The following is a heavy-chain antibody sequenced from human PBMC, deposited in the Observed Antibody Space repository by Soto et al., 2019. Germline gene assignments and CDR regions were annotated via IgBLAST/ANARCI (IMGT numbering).Heavy chain of an antibody. CDR3: AREGVAPYYYYGMDV. Sequence: QVQLVQSGAEVKKPGASVKVSCKASGYTFTRSGISWVRQAPGQGLEWMGWISTYNGDTNYAQTFQGRVTMTTDTATGKVHMEVRSLISDDTAVYYCAREGVAPYYYYGMDVWGQGTPVTVSS. V-gene: IGHV1-18*01. D-gene: IGHD5-12*01. CDR1: GYTFTRSG. CDR2: ISTYNGDT. J-gene: IGHJ6*02.